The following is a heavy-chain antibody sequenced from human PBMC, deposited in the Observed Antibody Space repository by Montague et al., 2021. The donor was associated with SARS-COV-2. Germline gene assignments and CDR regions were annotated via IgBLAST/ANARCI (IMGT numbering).Heavy chain of an antibody. D-gene: IGHD3-22*01. V-gene: IGHV4-34*01. Sequence: SETLSLTCAVYGGSFSDYYWSWIRQPPGKGLEWIGVINHRGTSKXNPSLKSRVSISLDTSKNQFSLYLSSVTAADTAVYYCARGRQHFNMIVVVMTGGEYYFDYWGQGTLVTVSS. J-gene: IGHJ4*02. CDR1: GGSFSDYY. CDR2: INHRGTS. CDR3: ARGRQHFNMIVVVMTGGEYYFDY.